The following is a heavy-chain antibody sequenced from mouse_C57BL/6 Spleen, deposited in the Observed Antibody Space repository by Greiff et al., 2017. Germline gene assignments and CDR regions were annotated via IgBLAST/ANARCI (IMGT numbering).Heavy chain of an antibody. CDR3: ARSTTVVATHYYAMDY. J-gene: IGHJ4*01. CDR2: IWWDDDK. V-gene: IGHV8-8*01. CDR1: GFSLSTFGMG. Sequence: QVQLKESGPGILQPSQTLSLTCSFSGFSLSTFGMGVGWIRQPSGKGLEWLAHIWWDDDKYYNPALKSRLTISKDTSKNQVFLKIANVDTADTATYYCARSTTVVATHYYAMDYWGQGTSVTVSS. D-gene: IGHD1-1*01.